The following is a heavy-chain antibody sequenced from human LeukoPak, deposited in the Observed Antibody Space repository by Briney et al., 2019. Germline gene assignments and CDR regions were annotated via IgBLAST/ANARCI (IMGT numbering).Heavy chain of an antibody. J-gene: IGHJ4*02. CDR2: IQYDGSNK. Sequence: GGSLRLSCAASGFTFSSYGMHWVRQAPGEGLECVAFIQYDGSNKYYTDSVKGRFTISRDNSKNTLYLQMNSLRPEDTAVYYCAKITIFGVGIDYWGQGTLVTVSS. V-gene: IGHV3-30*02. CDR3: AKITIFGVGIDY. D-gene: IGHD3-3*01. CDR1: GFTFSSYG.